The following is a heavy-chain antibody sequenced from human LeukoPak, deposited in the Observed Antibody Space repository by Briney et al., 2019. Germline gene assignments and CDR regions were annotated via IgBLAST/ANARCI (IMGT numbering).Heavy chain of an antibody. CDR2: INPNSGGT. D-gene: IGHD3-22*01. J-gene: IGHJ4*01. V-gene: IGHV1-2*06. CDR3: ADAYCYDSSAYYFRT. CDR1: GYTFTAYF. Sequence: GASVKVSCKASGYTFTAYFMRWLRQAPGQGLEWMGRINPNSGGTNYAQKFQGRVTMTRDTSISTAYMELSRLRSDDTAVYYCADAYCYDSSAYYFRTWGQGTLVTVSS.